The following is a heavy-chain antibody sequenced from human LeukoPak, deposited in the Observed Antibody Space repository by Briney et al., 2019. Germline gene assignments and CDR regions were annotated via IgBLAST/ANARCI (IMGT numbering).Heavy chain of an antibody. J-gene: IGHJ4*02. CDR3: ARAISQQLFD. V-gene: IGHV3-30-3*01. CDR1: GFTFSSYA. D-gene: IGHD6-13*01. Sequence: PGGSLRLSCAASGFTFSSYAMHWVRQAPGKGLEWVAVISYDGSNKYYADSVRGRFTISRDNSKNTLYLQMNSLRAEDTAVYYCARAISQQLFDWGQGTLVTVSS. CDR2: ISYDGSNK.